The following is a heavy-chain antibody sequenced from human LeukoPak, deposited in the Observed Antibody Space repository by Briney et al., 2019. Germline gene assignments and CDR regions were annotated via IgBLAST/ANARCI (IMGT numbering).Heavy chain of an antibody. Sequence: SETLSLTCTVSGGSIINYYWSWIRQPPGKGLEWIGNIYYSGSTNYNPSLKSRVTISVDTSKNQFSLKLSSVTAADTAVYYCARGRVGVDYWGQGTLVTVSS. CDR1: GGSIINYY. V-gene: IGHV4-59*01. CDR2: IYYSGST. D-gene: IGHD1-26*01. J-gene: IGHJ4*02. CDR3: ARGRVGVDY.